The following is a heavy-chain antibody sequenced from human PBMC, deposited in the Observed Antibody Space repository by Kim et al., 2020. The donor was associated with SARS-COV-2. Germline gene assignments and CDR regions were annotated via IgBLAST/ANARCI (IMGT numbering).Heavy chain of an antibody. Sequence: YNPSLKSRVTTSVDPSKNHFPLRLSSVTAAATAVYYCARASSWRYNWFDPWGQGTLVTVSS. D-gene: IGHD6-13*01. CDR3: ARASSWRYNWFDP. J-gene: IGHJ5*02. V-gene: IGHV4-31*02.